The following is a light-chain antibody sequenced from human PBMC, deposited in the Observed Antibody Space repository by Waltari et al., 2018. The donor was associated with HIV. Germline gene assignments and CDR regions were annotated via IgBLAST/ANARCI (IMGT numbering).Light chain of an antibody. J-gene: IGLJ3*02. V-gene: IGLV3-21*01. CDR2: YDS. CDR1: NIGGHT. Sequence: SYVLTQPPFVSVAPGETATITCGGDNIGGHTVHWYQQKPGQAPVLVIDYDSDRPSGIPERFSGSNSGNAATLTINRVEGVDEAAYYCQVWKSGRDNPSVVFGGGTKLTVL. CDR3: QVWKSGRDNPSVV.